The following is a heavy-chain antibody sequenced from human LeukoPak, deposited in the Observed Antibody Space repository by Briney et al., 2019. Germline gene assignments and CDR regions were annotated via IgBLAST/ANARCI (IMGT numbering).Heavy chain of an antibody. CDR3: ARQERAITIFGVVAPLDY. CDR2: IYYSGST. V-gene: IGHV4-39*01. J-gene: IGHJ4*02. D-gene: IGHD3-3*01. Sequence: PSETLSLTCTVSGGSISSGDYYWGWIRQPPGKGLEWIGSIYYSGSTYYNPSLKSRVTISVDTSKNQFSLKLSSVTAADTAVYYCARQERAITIFGVVAPLDYWGQGTLVTVSS. CDR1: GGSISSGDYY.